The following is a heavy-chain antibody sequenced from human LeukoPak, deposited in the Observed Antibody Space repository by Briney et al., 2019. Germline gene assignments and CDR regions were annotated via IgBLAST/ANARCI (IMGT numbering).Heavy chain of an antibody. J-gene: IGHJ4*02. V-gene: IGHV3-11*04. CDR1: GFTFSDYN. Sequence: GGSLRLSCAASGFTFSDYNMRWIRQAPGKGLEWVSSISRSGSTKYYADSVKGRFTISRDNAKNSLFLQMNSLRAEDTAVYYCARDLGGYSYGSHFDYWGQGTLVTVSS. CDR3: ARDLGGYSYGSHFDY. CDR2: ISRSGSTK. D-gene: IGHD5-18*01.